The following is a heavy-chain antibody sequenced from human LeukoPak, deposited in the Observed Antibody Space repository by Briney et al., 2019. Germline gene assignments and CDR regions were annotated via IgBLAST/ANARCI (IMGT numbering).Heavy chain of an antibody. D-gene: IGHD3-3*01. CDR3: AREVGRRSGYSY. CDR2: IYHSGIT. J-gene: IGHJ4*02. CDR1: GYSITSDYY. Sequence: PSETLSLTCAVSGYSITSDYYWGWMRQSPGKGLEWIGSIYHSGITHYNPSLKSRVTISVDTSNNQFSLRLSSVTAADTAVYYCAREVGRRSGYSYWGQGTPVTVPS. V-gene: IGHV4-38-2*02.